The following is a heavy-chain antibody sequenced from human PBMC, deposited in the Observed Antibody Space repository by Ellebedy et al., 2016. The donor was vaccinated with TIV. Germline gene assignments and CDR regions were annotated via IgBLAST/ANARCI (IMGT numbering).Heavy chain of an antibody. CDR2: IWYDGSNK. CDR3: ARWIVASGFDY. V-gene: IGHV3-33*01. Sequence: PGGSLRLSCAASGFTFSSYGMHWVRQAPGKGLEWVAVIWYDGSNKYYADSVKGRFTISRGNSKNTLYLQMNSLRADDTAVYYCARWIVASGFDYWGQGTLVTVSS. D-gene: IGHD5-12*01. CDR1: GFTFSSYG. J-gene: IGHJ4*02.